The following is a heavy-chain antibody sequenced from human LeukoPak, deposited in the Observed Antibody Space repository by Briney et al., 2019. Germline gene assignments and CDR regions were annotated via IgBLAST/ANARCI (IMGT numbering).Heavy chain of an antibody. J-gene: IGHJ1*01. D-gene: IGHD6-19*01. CDR1: GFTFSDYY. CDR2: ISSSGSTI. CDR3: ARPYSSGWYGYFQH. Sequence: GGSLRLSCAASGFTFSDYYMSWIRQAPGKGLEWVSYISSSGSTIYYAVSVKGRFTISRDNAKNSLYLQMNSLRAEDTAVYYCARPYSSGWYGYFQHWGQGTLVTVSS. V-gene: IGHV3-11*04.